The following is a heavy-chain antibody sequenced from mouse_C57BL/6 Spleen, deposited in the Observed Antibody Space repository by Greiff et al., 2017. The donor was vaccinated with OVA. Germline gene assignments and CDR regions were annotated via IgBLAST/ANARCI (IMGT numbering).Heavy chain of an antibody. J-gene: IGHJ4*01. CDR2: IYPRSGNT. V-gene: IGHV1-81*01. CDR3: ARYGYYYGSSHAMDY. Sequence: QVQLQQSGAELARPGASVKLSCKASGYTFTSYGISWVKQRTGQGLEWIGEIYPRSGNTYYNEKFKGKATLTADKSSSTAYMELRSLTSEDSAVYFCARYGYYYGSSHAMDYWGQGTSVTVSS. D-gene: IGHD1-1*01. CDR1: GYTFTSYG.